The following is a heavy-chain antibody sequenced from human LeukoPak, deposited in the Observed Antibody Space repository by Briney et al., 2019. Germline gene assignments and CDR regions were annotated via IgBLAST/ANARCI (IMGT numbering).Heavy chain of an antibody. CDR2: INHSGST. J-gene: IGHJ4*02. D-gene: IGHD2-2*02. V-gene: IGHV4-34*01. CDR3: ARGASGDCSSTSCYSRNFDY. Sequence: SETLSLTCAVYGGSFSGYYWSWTRQPPGKGLEWIGEINHSGSTNYNPSLKSRVTISVDTSKNQFSLKLSSVTAADTAVYYCARGASGDCSSTSCYSRNFDYWGQGTLVTVSS. CDR1: GGSFSGYY.